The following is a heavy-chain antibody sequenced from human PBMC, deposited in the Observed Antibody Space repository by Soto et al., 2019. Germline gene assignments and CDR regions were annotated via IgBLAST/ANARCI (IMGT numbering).Heavy chain of an antibody. V-gene: IGHV4-31*03. CDR3: ARVWGSGSYCDY. CDR1: GGSISSGGYY. CDR2: IYYSGST. D-gene: IGHD3-10*01. Sequence: SETLSLTCTVSGGSISSGGYYWSWIRQHPGKGLEWIGYIYYSGSTYYNPSLKSRVTISVDTSKNQFSLKLSSVTASDTAVYYCARVWGSGSYCDYWGQGTLVTVSS. J-gene: IGHJ4*02.